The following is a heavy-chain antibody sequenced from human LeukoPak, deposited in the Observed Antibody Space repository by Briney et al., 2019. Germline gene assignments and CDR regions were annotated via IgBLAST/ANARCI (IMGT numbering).Heavy chain of an antibody. V-gene: IGHV3-66*01. CDR3: ARDGSGWYNCYYGMDV. CDR2: IYSGGST. D-gene: IGHD6-19*01. CDR1: GFTVSSNY. Sequence: PGGSLRLSCAASGFTVSSNYMSWVRQAPGKGLEWVSVIYSGGSTYYADSVKGRFTISRDNSKNTLYLQMNSLRAEDTAVYYCARDGSGWYNCYYGMDVWGQGTTVTVSS. J-gene: IGHJ6*02.